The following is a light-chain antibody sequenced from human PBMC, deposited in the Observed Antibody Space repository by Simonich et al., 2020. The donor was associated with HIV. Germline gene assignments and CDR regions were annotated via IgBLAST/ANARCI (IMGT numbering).Light chain of an antibody. CDR1: SSDVGGYNY. CDR2: DVS. Sequence: QSALTHPASVSGSPGQAINLPCTGTSSDVGGYNYVPWYPQHPGKAPKLMIYDVSKLPYGVSNRFSCSKSGNTASQTISGLQAEDEADYYCCSYAGSSTYVFGTGTKVTVL. CDR3: CSYAGSSTYV. J-gene: IGLJ1*01. V-gene: IGLV2-23*02.